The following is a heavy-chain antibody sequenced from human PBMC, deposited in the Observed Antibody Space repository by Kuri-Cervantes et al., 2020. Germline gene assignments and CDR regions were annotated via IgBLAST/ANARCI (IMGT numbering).Heavy chain of an antibody. CDR3: ARLPGYGGPVDY. CDR2: ISSSSSTI. J-gene: IGHJ4*02. D-gene: IGHD4-23*01. V-gene: IGHV3-11*04. Sequence: LSLTCAASGFTFSDYYMSWIRQAPGKGLEWVSYISSSSSTIYYADSVKGRFTISRDNAKNSLYLQMNSLRDEDTAVYYCARLPGYGGPVDYWGQGTLVTVSS. CDR1: GFTFSDYY.